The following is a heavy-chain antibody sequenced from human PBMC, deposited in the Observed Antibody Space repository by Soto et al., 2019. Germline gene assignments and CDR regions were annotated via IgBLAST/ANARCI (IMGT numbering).Heavy chain of an antibody. CDR1: GYSFAGYW. V-gene: IGHV5-10-1*01. CDR3: ARQIYDSDTGPNFQYYFDS. CDR2: IDPSDSQT. J-gene: IGHJ4*02. D-gene: IGHD3-22*01. Sequence: GASLKISCQGSGYSFAGYWITWVRQKPGKGLVWMGRIDPSDSQTYYSPSFRGHVTISATKSITTVFLQWSSLRASDTAMYYCARQIYDSDTGPNFQYYFDSWGQGTPVTVSS.